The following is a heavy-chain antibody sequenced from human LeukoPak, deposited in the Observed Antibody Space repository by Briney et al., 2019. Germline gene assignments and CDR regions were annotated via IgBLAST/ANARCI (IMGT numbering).Heavy chain of an antibody. V-gene: IGHV3-30*18. CDR3: AKEMTRRYLDY. Sequence: GGSLRLSCAASGFTFSTYGMHWVRQAPGKGLEWVAVISYDGTDKYFPDSVKGRFTISRDNSKNTLYLQMNSLRAEDTAMYYCAKEMTRRYLDYWGQGTLVTVSS. J-gene: IGHJ4*02. CDR2: ISYDGTDK. CDR1: GFTFSTYG.